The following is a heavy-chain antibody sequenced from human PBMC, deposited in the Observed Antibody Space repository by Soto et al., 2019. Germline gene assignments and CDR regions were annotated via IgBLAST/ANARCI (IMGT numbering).Heavy chain of an antibody. Sequence: QLQLQESGPGLVKPSETLSLTCSVSDDSINSDKYYWGWIRQPPGKGLEWIGSIYYRGNAYYNPSLQSRANITLAKSKSQFSLKLNSATAADSAVYFCARLEGLATISYYFDSWGTGALVTVSS. CDR2: IYYRGNA. J-gene: IGHJ4*02. CDR3: ARLEGLATISYYFDS. V-gene: IGHV4-39*01. CDR1: DDSINSDKYY. D-gene: IGHD3-9*01.